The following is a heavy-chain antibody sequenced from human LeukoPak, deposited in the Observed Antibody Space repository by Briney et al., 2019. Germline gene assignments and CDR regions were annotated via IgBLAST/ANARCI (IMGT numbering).Heavy chain of an antibody. CDR1: DYSISSGYY. D-gene: IGHD1-26*01. CDR2: IYHSGNT. V-gene: IGHV4-38-2*02. Sequence: PSETLSLTCTVSDYSISSGYYWGWIRQPPGKGLEWIGSIYHSGNTYYNPSLKSRVTISVDTSKNQFSLKLSSVTAAVTAVYYCARLVGPTASFWGQGTLVTVSS. J-gene: IGHJ4*02. CDR3: ARLVGPTASF.